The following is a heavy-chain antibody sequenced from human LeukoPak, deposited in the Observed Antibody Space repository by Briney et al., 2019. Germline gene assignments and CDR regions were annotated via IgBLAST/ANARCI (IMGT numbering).Heavy chain of an antibody. J-gene: IGHJ6*03. V-gene: IGHV4-39*07. CDR1: GGSIRSNYY. D-gene: IGHD2-15*01. CDR2: IYYSGNS. CDR3: ASLLGYCSGNRCPSSANYYYYMDV. Sequence: SETLSLTCAVSGGSIRSNYYWGWIRQPPGKGLEWIGSIYYSGNSYYNPSLKSRVTMSIDTSKNQFSLKVNSVTAADTAVYYCASLLGYCSGNRCPSSANYYYYMDVWGKGTTVTVSS.